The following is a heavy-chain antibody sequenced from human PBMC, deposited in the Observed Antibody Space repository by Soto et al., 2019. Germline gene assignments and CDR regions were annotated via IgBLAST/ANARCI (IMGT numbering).Heavy chain of an antibody. J-gene: IGHJ4*02. D-gene: IGHD4-17*01. Sequence: ASVKVSCKASGYTFTSYGISWVRQAPGQGLEWMGWISAYNGNTNYAQKLQGRVTMTTDTSTSTAYMELRSLRSDDTAVYYCARDGTYDPIYGDYGYYFDYWGQGTLVTVSS. V-gene: IGHV1-18*01. CDR2: ISAYNGNT. CDR1: GYTFTSYG. CDR3: ARDGTYDPIYGDYGYYFDY.